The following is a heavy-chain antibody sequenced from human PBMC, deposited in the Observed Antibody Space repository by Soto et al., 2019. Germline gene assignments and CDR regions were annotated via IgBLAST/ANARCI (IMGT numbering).Heavy chain of an antibody. CDR1: GFTFSSYW. Sequence: PWGSLRLSCAASGFTFSSYWMTWVRQVPGKGLEWVANIKHDGSETYYVDSVKGRFTVSRDNARNSLHLQMNSLRAEDTAIYYCARLPCSPARCYSFEWWGQGALVTVSS. CDR2: IKHDGSET. V-gene: IGHV3-7*03. D-gene: IGHD2-15*01. J-gene: IGHJ4*02. CDR3: ARLPCSPARCYSFEW.